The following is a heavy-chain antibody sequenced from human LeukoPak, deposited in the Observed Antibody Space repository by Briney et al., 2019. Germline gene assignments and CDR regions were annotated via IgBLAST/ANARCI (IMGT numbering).Heavy chain of an antibody. D-gene: IGHD6-13*01. V-gene: IGHV4-39*01. CDR2: IYYSGST. J-gene: IGHJ4*02. CDR3: ARQVIAAAGNDY. CDR1: GGSISSSSYY. Sequence: SETLSLTCTVSGGSISSSSYYWGWIRQPPGKGLEWIGSIYYSGSTNYNPSLKSRVTISVDTSKNQFSLKLSSVTAADTAVYYCARQVIAAAGNDYWGQGTLVTVSS.